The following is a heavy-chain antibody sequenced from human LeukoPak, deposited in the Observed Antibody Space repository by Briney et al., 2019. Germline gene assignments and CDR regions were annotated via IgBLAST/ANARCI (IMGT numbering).Heavy chain of an antibody. Sequence: RGSLRLSCAASGFTFSSYGMHWVRQAPGKGLEWVAFIRYDGSNKYYADSVKGRFTISRDNSKNTLYLQMNSLRAEDTAVYYCAKDLPYYYDSSGIDYWGQGTLVTVSS. CDR3: AKDLPYYYDSSGIDY. CDR1: GFTFSSYG. CDR2: IRYDGSNK. D-gene: IGHD3-22*01. V-gene: IGHV3-30*02. J-gene: IGHJ4*02.